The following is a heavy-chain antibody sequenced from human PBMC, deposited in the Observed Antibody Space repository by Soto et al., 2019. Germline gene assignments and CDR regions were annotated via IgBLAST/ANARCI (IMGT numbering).Heavy chain of an antibody. J-gene: IGHJ4*02. CDR1: GFTFSSYA. V-gene: IGHV3-30-3*01. CDR3: ARVTVVVPAAPPGDY. Sequence: GGSLRLSCAASGFTFSSYAMHWVRQAPGKGLEWVAVISYDGSNKYYADSVKGRFTISRDNSKNTLYLQMNSLRAEDTAVYYCARVTVVVPAAPPGDYWGQGTLVTVSS. CDR2: ISYDGSNK. D-gene: IGHD2-2*01.